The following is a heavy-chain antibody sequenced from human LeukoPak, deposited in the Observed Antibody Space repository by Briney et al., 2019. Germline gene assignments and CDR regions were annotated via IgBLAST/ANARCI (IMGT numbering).Heavy chain of an antibody. V-gene: IGHV3-23*01. D-gene: IGHD5-18*01. CDR1: GFTFSSYA. J-gene: IGHJ4*02. CDR2: ISGSGGRT. CDR3: AKGPRYSYGYGY. Sequence: GGSLRLSCAASGFTFSSYAMSWVRQAPGKGLEWVSAISGSGGRTYYADSVKGRFTISRDNSKNTLYLQMNSLRAEDTAVYYCAKGPRYSYGYGYWGQGTLVTVSS.